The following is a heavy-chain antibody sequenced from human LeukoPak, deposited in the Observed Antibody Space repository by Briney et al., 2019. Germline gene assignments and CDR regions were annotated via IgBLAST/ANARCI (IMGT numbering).Heavy chain of an antibody. J-gene: IGHJ6*02. Sequence: PGGSLRLSCAASGFTFSSYSMNWVRQAPGKGLEWVSYISSSSSTIYYADSVKGRFTISRDNAKNSLYLQMNSLRDEDTAVYYCARVWRGQPYFGMDVWGQGTTVTVSS. CDR1: GFTFSSYS. V-gene: IGHV3-48*02. D-gene: IGHD3-16*01. CDR3: ARVWRGQPYFGMDV. CDR2: ISSSSSTI.